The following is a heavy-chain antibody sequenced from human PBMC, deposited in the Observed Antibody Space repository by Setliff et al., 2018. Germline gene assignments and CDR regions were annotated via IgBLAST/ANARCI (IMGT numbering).Heavy chain of an antibody. Sequence: ASVKVSCKASGYTLTTYFMNWVRQAPGQGLEWMGWINTNTGNPSYAQGFTGRFVFSLDTSVSTAYLQISSLKAEDTAIYYCARGSRFGTIVYRGDYYLDVWGKGTTVTVSS. J-gene: IGHJ6*03. D-gene: IGHD3-10*01. CDR2: INTNTGNP. CDR1: GYTLTTYF. CDR3: ARGSRFGTIVYRGDYYLDV. V-gene: IGHV7-4-1*02.